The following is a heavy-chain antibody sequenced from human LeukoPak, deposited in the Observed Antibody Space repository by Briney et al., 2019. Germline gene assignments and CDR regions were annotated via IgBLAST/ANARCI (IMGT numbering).Heavy chain of an antibody. Sequence: ASVKVSCKASGYTFTSYAISWVRQAPGQGLEWMGGIIPIFGTANYAQKFQGRVTITADESTSTAYMELSSLRSEDTAVYYCASVLGNYYDSSGLDYWGQGTLVTVSS. V-gene: IGHV1-69*13. CDR3: ASVLGNYYDSSGLDY. J-gene: IGHJ4*02. D-gene: IGHD3-22*01. CDR1: GYTFTSYA. CDR2: IIPIFGTA.